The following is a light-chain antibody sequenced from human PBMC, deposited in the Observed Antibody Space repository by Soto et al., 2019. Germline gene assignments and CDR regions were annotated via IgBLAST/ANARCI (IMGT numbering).Light chain of an antibody. J-gene: IGKJ1*01. CDR3: QQSYIAPWT. Sequence: DVVMTQSPDSLAVSLGERATINCKSSQSVLSSANHQNHLAWYQQKPGQPPRLLIYWASTRESGVPDRFSGGGSGTDFTLTISSLLPEDFATYYCQQSYIAPWTFGQGTKVDIK. V-gene: IGKV4-1*01. CDR1: QSVLSSANHQNH. CDR2: WAS.